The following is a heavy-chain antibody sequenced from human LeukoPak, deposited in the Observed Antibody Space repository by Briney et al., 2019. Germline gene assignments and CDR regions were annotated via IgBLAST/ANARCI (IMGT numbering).Heavy chain of an antibody. CDR3: ARGLTDIVVVPAAMRGGSWFDP. D-gene: IGHD2-2*01. CDR1: GYPFTSYD. J-gene: IGHJ5*02. V-gene: IGHV1-8*01. Sequence: ASVKVSCKASGYPFTSYDINWVRQATGQGLEWMGWMNPNSGNTGYAQKFQGRVTMTRNTSISTAYRELSSLRSEDTAVYYCARGLTDIVVVPAAMRGGSWFDPWGQGTLVTVSS. CDR2: MNPNSGNT.